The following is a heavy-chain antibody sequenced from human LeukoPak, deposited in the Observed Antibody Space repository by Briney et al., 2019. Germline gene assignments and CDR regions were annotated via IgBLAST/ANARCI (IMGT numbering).Heavy chain of an antibody. V-gene: IGHV1-18*01. CDR3: ARGKGSGSVYGGPLDY. D-gene: IGHD3-10*01. Sequence: GASVKVSCKASGYTFTSYGISWVRQAPGQGLEWMGWISAYNGNTNYAQKLQGRVTMTTDTSTSTAYMELRRLRSDDTAVYYCARGKGSGSVYGGPLDYWGQGTLVTVSS. CDR1: GYTFTSYG. CDR2: ISAYNGNT. J-gene: IGHJ4*02.